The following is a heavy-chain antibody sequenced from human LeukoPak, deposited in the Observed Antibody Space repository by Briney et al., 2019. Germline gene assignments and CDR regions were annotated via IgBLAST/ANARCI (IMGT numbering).Heavy chain of an antibody. V-gene: IGHV3-21*01. CDR2: ISSSSSYI. Sequence: GGSLRLSCAASGFTFSSYSMNWVRQAPGKGLEWVSSISSSSSYIYYADSVKGRFTISRDNAKNSLYLQMNSLRAEDTAVYYCARGRIAAAITFDYWGHGTLVTVSS. CDR1: GFTFSSYS. J-gene: IGHJ4*01. D-gene: IGHD6-13*01. CDR3: ARGRIAAAITFDY.